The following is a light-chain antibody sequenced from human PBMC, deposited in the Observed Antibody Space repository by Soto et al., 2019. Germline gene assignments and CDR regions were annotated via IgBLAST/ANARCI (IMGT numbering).Light chain of an antibody. Sequence: QSALTQPPSASGSPGQSVTISCTGTSNDVGNYNYVSWYQQHPGKSPKVLISEVSKRPSGVPDRFSGSKSGNMASLTVSGIQAEDEADYSCSSYSGTTNLLIFGGGTKVTVL. CDR1: SNDVGNYNY. V-gene: IGLV2-8*01. CDR2: EVS. J-gene: IGLJ2*01. CDR3: SSYSGTTNLLI.